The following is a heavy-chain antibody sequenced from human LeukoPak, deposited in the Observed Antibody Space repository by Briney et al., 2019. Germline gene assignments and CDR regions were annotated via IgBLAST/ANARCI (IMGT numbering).Heavy chain of an antibody. D-gene: IGHD2-15*01. V-gene: IGHV4-34*01. J-gene: IGHJ5*02. CDR1: GGSFSGYY. Sequence: SETLSLTCAVYGGSFSGYYWSWIRQPPGKGLEWIGEINHSGSTNYNPSLKSRVTTSVDTSKNQFSLKLSSVTAADTAVYYCARHNLYCSGGSCYPDWFDPWGQGTLVTVSS. CDR2: INHSGST. CDR3: ARHNLYCSGGSCYPDWFDP.